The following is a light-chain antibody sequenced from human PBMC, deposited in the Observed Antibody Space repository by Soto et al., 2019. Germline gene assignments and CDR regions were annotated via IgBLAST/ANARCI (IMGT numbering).Light chain of an antibody. CDR3: TSYTSSSTLYV. V-gene: IGLV2-14*01. CDR2: DVR. J-gene: IGLJ1*01. Sequence: QSALTQPASVSGSPGQSITISCTGTSSDVGGYNYVSWYQQHPGKAPKLMIYDVRNRASGASNRFSGSKSGNTASLTISGLQAEAEADYSCTSYTSSSTLYVFGTGTKVTVL. CDR1: SSDVGGYNY.